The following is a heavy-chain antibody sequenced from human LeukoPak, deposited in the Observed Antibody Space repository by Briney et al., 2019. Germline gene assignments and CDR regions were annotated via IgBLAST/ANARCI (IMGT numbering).Heavy chain of an antibody. D-gene: IGHD3-3*01. CDR3: ARGPPGGLRFLEWSSPLDY. CDR2: INPNSGGT. Sequence: ASVKVSCKASGYTFTGHYMHWVRQAPGQGLEWMGWINPNSGGTTYAQKFQGRVTMTRDTSISTAYMELSRLRSDDTAMYYRARGPPGGLRFLEWSSPLDYWGQGTLVTVSS. V-gene: IGHV1-2*02. J-gene: IGHJ4*02. CDR1: GYTFTGHY.